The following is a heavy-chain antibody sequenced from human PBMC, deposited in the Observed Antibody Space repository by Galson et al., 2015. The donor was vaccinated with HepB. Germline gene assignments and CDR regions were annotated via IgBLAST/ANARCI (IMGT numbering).Heavy chain of an antibody. D-gene: IGHD5-18*01. CDR1: GFAFDSHA. V-gene: IGHV3-23*01. Sequence: SLRLSCAASGFAFDSHAMSWVRQAPGRGLEWISGITGKGDSTFYADSVKGRFTLSKDNSNNMLYLQMNSLRAEDAGLYFCAKGYGLFDSWGQGILVTVSS. CDR2: ITGKGDST. J-gene: IGHJ5*01. CDR3: AKGYGLFDS.